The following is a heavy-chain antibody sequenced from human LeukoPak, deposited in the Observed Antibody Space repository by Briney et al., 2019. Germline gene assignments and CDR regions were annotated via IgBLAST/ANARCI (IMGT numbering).Heavy chain of an antibody. J-gene: IGHJ4*02. V-gene: IGHV3-64D*09. CDR1: GFTFSSYS. CDR3: VKAAGCGSSCFIIDF. Sequence: PGGSLRLSCAASGFTFSSYSMNWVRQAPGKGLEWVSAISGSGGSTYYADSVKGRFTISRDNSKNTLYLQMSSLRAEDTAVYYCVKAAGCGSSCFIIDFWGQGTLVTVSS. CDR2: ISGSGGST. D-gene: IGHD2-15*01.